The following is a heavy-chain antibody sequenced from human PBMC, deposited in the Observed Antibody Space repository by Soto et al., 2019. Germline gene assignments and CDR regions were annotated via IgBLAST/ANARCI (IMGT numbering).Heavy chain of an antibody. CDR3: AKDRSSGWDGIYYYGMDV. CDR1: GFTFSSYG. J-gene: IGHJ6*02. Sequence: QVQLVESGGGVVQPGTSLRLSCAASGFTFSSYGMHWVRQAPGKGLEWVAVMSYDGSNKYYAVSVKGRFTISRDNSKNTLYLQMNSLRAEDRALYYCAKDRSSGWDGIYYYGMDVWGQGTTVTVTS. CDR2: MSYDGSNK. D-gene: IGHD6-19*01. V-gene: IGHV3-30*18.